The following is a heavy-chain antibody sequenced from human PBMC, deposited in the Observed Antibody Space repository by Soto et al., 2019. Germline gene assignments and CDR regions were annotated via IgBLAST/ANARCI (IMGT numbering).Heavy chain of an antibody. V-gene: IGHV1-2*02. CDR2: INPNSGDT. Sequence: ASVKVTCKASGYTFTGYYVHWVRQAPGQGLEWMGWINPNSGDTYLAQRFQGRVTMNRDTSIGTAYMELRGLTSDDTAEYYCAKGGAIVAAGTRVYLYNAMDVWGQGTTVTVSS. CDR1: GYTFTGYY. J-gene: IGHJ6*02. CDR3: AKGGAIVAAGTRVYLYNAMDV. D-gene: IGHD1-26*01.